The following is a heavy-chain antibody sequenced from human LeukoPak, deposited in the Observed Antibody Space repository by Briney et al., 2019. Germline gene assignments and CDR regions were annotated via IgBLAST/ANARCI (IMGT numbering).Heavy chain of an antibody. CDR1: GGSISSYY. Sequence: PSETLSLTCTVSGGSISSYYWSWIRQPPGQGLEWIGYIYFSGSTNYNPSLKSRVTISVDTSKNQFSLKLSSVTAADTAVYYCASAGIVGATLDYWGQGTLVTVSS. J-gene: IGHJ4*02. CDR3: ASAGIVGATLDY. D-gene: IGHD1-26*01. V-gene: IGHV4-59*01. CDR2: IYFSGST.